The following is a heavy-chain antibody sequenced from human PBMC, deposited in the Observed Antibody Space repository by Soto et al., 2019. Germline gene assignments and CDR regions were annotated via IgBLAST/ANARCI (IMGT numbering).Heavy chain of an antibody. J-gene: IGHJ6*02. CDR3: ARATGGYYYYGMDV. V-gene: IGHV3-53*01. D-gene: IGHD3-10*01. Sequence: LRLSCAASGFTVSSNYMSWVRQAPGKGLEWVSVIYSGGSTYYADSVKGRFTISRDNSKNTLYLQMNSLRAEDTAVYYCARATGGYYYYGMDVWGQGTTVTVSS. CDR2: IYSGGST. CDR1: GFTVSSNY.